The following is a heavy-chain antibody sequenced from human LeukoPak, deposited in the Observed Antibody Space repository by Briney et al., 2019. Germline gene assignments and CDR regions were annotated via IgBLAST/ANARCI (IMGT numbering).Heavy chain of an antibody. J-gene: IGHJ4*02. Sequence: SETLSLTCTVSGGFVSSSSYYWGWIRQPPGKGLEWIGSIYYSGTTYYIPSLKSRITISVDTSKNQFSLKLNSVTAADTAVYYCAKHGGAAAAIDYWGQGTLVTVSS. CDR2: IYYSGTT. CDR1: GGFVSSSSYY. D-gene: IGHD6-13*01. V-gene: IGHV4-39*01. CDR3: AKHGGAAAAIDY.